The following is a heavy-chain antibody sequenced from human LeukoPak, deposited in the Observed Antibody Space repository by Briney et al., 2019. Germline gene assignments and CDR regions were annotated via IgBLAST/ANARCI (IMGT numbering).Heavy chain of an antibody. CDR3: ARGDGDDYVWGSYRRRYFDL. CDR1: GGSISSYY. Sequence: SETLSLTCTVSGGSISSYYWSWIRQPPGKGLEWIGDIYYSGSTNYNPSLKSRVTISVDTSKNQFSLKLSSVTAADTAVYYCARGDGDDYVWGSYRRRYFDLWGRGTLVTVSS. CDR2: IYYSGST. D-gene: IGHD3-16*02. V-gene: IGHV4-59*01. J-gene: IGHJ2*01.